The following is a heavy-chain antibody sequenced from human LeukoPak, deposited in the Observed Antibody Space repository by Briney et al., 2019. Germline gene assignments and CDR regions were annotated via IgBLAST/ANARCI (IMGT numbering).Heavy chain of an antibody. CDR3: AKDRVVALSGYYYGMDV. J-gene: IGHJ6*02. D-gene: IGHD2-15*01. V-gene: IGHV3-9*01. CDR1: GFTFDDYA. CDR2: ISWNSGSI. Sequence: GRSLRLSCAASGFTFDDYAMHWVRQAPGKGLEWVSGISWNSGSIGYADSVKGRFTISRDNAKNSLYLQMNSLRAEDTALYYCAKDRVVALSGYYYGMDVWGQGTTVTVSS.